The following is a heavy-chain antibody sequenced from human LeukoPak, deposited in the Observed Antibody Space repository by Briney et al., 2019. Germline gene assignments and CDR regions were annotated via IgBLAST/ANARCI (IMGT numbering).Heavy chain of an antibody. J-gene: IGHJ4*02. D-gene: IGHD2-15*01. Sequence: SESLSLTCAVYGGSFSVYYWSWIRQPPRKGLEWIGDINHRGSTNYNPSLKSRVAVSVDTSKNQFSLKLSSVTAADTAVYYCARGGVQGYCSGGSCPLDYWGQGTRVTVSS. CDR3: ARGGVQGYCSGGSCPLDY. V-gene: IGHV4-34*01. CDR1: GGSFSVYY. CDR2: INHRGST.